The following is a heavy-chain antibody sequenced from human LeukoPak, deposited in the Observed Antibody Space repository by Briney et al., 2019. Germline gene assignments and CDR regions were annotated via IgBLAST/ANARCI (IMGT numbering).Heavy chain of an antibody. V-gene: IGHV3-21*01. J-gene: IGHJ6*03. Sequence: GGSLRLSCAASGFTFSSYSMNWVRQAPGKGLEWVSSISSSSSYIYYADSVKGRFTISRDNAKNSLYLQMNSLKAEDTAVYYCARVDTGYYYYLDVWGKGITVTVSS. CDR3: ARVDTGYYYYLDV. D-gene: IGHD5-18*01. CDR2: ISSSSSYI. CDR1: GFTFSSYS.